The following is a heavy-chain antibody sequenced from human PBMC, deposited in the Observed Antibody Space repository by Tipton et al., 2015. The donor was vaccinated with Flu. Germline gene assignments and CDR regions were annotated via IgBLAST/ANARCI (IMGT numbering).Heavy chain of an antibody. Sequence: SLRLSCVASGFTFSSYEMNWVRQAPGKGLEWVSWIHSGGGATSYPDSVKGRFTTSRDNTKNALYLQMSSLRVEDTAVYYCARGPGSRLDYWGQGTPVTVSS. J-gene: IGHJ4*02. CDR2: IHSGGGAT. D-gene: IGHD3-16*01. V-gene: IGHV3-48*03. CDR1: GFTFSSYE. CDR3: ARGPGSRLDY.